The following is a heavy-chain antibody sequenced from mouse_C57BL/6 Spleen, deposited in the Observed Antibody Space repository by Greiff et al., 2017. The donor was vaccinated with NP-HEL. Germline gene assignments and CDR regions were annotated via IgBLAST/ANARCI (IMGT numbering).Heavy chain of an antibody. CDR3: ARRTYGDYYAMDY. D-gene: IGHD1-1*01. J-gene: IGHJ4*01. CDR2: IDPSDSYT. CDR1: GYTFTSYW. Sequence: QVQLQQPGAELVMPGASVKLSCKASGYTFTSYWMHWVKQRPGQGLEWIGEIDPSDSYTNYNQKFKGKSTLTVDKSSSTAYMQLSSLTSEDSAVYYCARRTYGDYYAMDYWGQGTSVTVSS. V-gene: IGHV1-69*01.